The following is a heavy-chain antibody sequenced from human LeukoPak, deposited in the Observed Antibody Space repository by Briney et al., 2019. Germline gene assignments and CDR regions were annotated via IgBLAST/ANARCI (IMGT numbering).Heavy chain of an antibody. V-gene: IGHV4-39*07. CDR1: GGSISSSSYY. CDR2: IYYSGST. J-gene: IGHJ6*03. D-gene: IGHD4/OR15-4a*01. Sequence: PSETLSLTCTVSGGSISSSSYYWGWIRQPPGKGLEWMGSIYYSGSTYYNPSLKSRVTISVDTSKNQFSLKLSSVTAADTAVYYCARVVHYYYYYMDVWGKGTTVTVSS. CDR3: ARVVHYYYYYMDV.